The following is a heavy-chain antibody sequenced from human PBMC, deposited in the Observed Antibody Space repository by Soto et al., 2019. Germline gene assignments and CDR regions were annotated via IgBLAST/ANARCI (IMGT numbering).Heavy chain of an antibody. CDR3: ARVGPYDSQSYMFRYDRFDP. V-gene: IGHV5-51*01. D-gene: IGHD3-10*01. J-gene: IGHJ5*02. CDR1: GYSFTNYW. Sequence: PGESLKISCKGSGYSFTNYWIGWVRQMPGKGLEWMGIIYPGDSDTRYRPSFQGQVTISADRSINTAYLHLSSLRVDDTAVYYCARVGPYDSQSYMFRYDRFDPWGQGTQVTVSS. CDR2: IYPGDSDT.